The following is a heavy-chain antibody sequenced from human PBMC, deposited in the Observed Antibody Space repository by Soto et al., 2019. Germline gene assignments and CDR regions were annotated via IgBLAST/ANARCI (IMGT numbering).Heavy chain of an antibody. D-gene: IGHD1-26*01. Sequence: ASVKVSCKASGYTFTGYYMHWVRQAPGQGLEWMGWINPNSGGTNYAQKFQGRATMTRDTSISTAYMELSRLRSDDTAVYYCARGRPRQVGMHLDYWGQGTLVTVSS. V-gene: IGHV1-2*02. CDR3: ARGRPRQVGMHLDY. CDR1: GYTFTGYY. CDR2: INPNSGGT. J-gene: IGHJ4*02.